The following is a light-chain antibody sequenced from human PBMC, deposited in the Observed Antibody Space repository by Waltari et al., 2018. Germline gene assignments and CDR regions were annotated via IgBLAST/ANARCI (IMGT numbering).Light chain of an antibody. J-gene: IGLJ3*02. Sequence: QSALTQPASVSGSPGQSITSSCTGTSSDVGGYNYVPWYHLHPANAPRLMIYDVSNRHSGVSNRFSGSKSVDTASLTVSGLQAEDEADYYCSSYTTSSTWVFGGGTKLTVL. V-gene: IGLV2-14*03. CDR2: DVS. CDR1: SSDVGGYNY. CDR3: SSYTTSSTWV.